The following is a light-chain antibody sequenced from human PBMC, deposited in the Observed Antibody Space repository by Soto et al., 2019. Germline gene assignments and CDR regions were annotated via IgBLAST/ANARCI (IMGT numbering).Light chain of an antibody. J-gene: IGKJ2*01. CDR2: GAS. CDR3: QQYDRSPYT. CDR1: QSVRSN. V-gene: IGKV3-15*01. Sequence: EIVMTQSPATLSVSPGDRVTLSCRASQSVRSNSAWYQQKPGQAPRLLIYGASLRATGIPARFSGSGYGTDFTLTINSLQSEDFAVYYCQQYDRSPYTFGQGTKVEIQ.